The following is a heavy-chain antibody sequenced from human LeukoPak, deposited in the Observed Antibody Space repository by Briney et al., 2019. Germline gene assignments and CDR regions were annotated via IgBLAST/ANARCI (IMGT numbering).Heavy chain of an antibody. V-gene: IGHV1-46*01. Sequence: GASVKVSCKASGHTFTSYYLHWVRLAPGPGLEWMGIINPSGGSTSYAQKCQGIVTMTTDMSTSTVYMELSSLRSEDTAVYYCARGGMATSPLGYWGQGTLVTVSS. CDR3: ARGGMATSPLGY. CDR1: GHTFTSYY. CDR2: INPSGGST. D-gene: IGHD5-24*01. J-gene: IGHJ4*02.